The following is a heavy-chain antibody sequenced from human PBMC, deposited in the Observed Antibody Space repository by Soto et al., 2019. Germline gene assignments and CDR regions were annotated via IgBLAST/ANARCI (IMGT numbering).Heavy chain of an antibody. CDR1: GFTFSNAW. V-gene: IGHV3-15*07. D-gene: IGHD2-2*01. CDR2: IKSKTDGETT. CDR3: TTEPYCSSTSCNFFWFDP. J-gene: IGHJ5*02. Sequence: EVQLVESGGGLVKPGGSLRLSCAASGFTFSNAWMNWVRQAPGKGLEWVGRIKSKTDGETTDYAAPVKGRFTISRDDSKNTLYLQMNSLKTEDTAVYYCTTEPYCSSTSCNFFWFDPWGQGTLVTVSS.